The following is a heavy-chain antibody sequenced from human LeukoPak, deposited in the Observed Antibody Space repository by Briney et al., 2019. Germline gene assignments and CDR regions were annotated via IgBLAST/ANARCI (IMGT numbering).Heavy chain of an antibody. J-gene: IGHJ6*03. D-gene: IGHD6-13*01. CDR1: NGSISSRSYY. CDR2: MYYSGST. Sequence: SETLSLTCTVSNGSISSRSYYWGWIRQSPGKGLEWIGSMYYSGSTYYKRSLKSRVTISGDTSKNQFSLKLSSVTAADTAVYYCGAGTPVVNYMDVWGKGTTVTISS. V-gene: IGHV4-39*01. CDR3: GAGTPVVNYMDV.